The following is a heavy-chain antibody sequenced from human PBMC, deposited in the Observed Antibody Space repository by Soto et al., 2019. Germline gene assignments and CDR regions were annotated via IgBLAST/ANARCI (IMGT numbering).Heavy chain of an antibody. CDR3: SRSLDS. CDR1: GFTFSNFW. Sequence: PGGSLRLSCAASGFTFSNFWMDWVRQAPGKGLEWVANINPDGSEKHYVDSVKGRFTISRDNAKNSLYLHMSGLTAEDSALYYCSRSLDSWGQGTRVTVS. CDR2: INPDGSEK. V-gene: IGHV3-7*01. J-gene: IGHJ4*02.